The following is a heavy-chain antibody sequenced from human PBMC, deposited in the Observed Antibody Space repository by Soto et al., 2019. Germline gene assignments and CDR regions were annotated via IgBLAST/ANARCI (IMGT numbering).Heavy chain of an antibody. D-gene: IGHD2-2*01. CDR3: ARSSKVIVVVPAAIRPRARNWFDP. CDR2: INHSGST. J-gene: IGHJ5*02. V-gene: IGHV4-34*01. CDR1: GGSFSGYY. Sequence: PSETLSLTCAVYGGSFSGYYWSWIRQPPGKGLEWIGEINHSGSTNYNPSLKSRVTISVDTSKNQFSLKLSSVTAADTAVYYCARSSKVIVVVPAAIRPRARNWFDPWGQGTLVTV.